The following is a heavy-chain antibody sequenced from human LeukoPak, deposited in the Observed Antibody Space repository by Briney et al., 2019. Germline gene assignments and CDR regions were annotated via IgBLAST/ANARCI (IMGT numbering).Heavy chain of an antibody. Sequence: GGSLRLSCAASGFTFSSYAMSWVRQAPGKGLEWVSAISGSGGSTYYADSVKGRFTISRDNSKNTLYLQMNSLRAEDTAVYYCARDHEMATITGWFDPWGQGTLVTVSS. CDR2: ISGSGGST. V-gene: IGHV3-23*01. D-gene: IGHD4-4*01. CDR1: GFTFSSYA. J-gene: IGHJ5*02. CDR3: ARDHEMATITGWFDP.